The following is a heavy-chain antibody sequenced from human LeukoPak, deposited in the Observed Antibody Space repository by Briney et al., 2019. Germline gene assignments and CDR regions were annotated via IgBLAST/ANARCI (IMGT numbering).Heavy chain of an antibody. J-gene: IGHJ4*02. CDR1: GFTFNTYN. CDR3: ARGYSSSWYEGYFDY. V-gene: IGHV3-48*04. Sequence: GGSLRLSCTASGFTFNTYNMNWVRQAPGKGLEWVSYISSSSTTIYYAGSVKGRFTISRDNAKNSLYLQMNSLRAEDTAVYYCARGYSSSWYEGYFDYWGQGTLVTVSS. CDR2: ISSSSTTI. D-gene: IGHD6-13*01.